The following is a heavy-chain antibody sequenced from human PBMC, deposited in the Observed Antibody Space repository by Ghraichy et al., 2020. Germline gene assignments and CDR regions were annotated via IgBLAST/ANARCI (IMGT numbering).Heavy chain of an antibody. D-gene: IGHD3-10*01. CDR1: GFTFSTYT. CDR3: ARKDFDTSGTYYIPFFDY. CDR2: ISSSSSSSI. V-gene: IGHV3-48*02. Sequence: GESLNISCEASGFTFSTYTMTWVRQAPGKGLEWVAHISSSSSSSIHYADSVKGRFTISRDNAKNSLHLQMNSLRDEDAAVYYCARKDFDTSGTYYIPFFDYWGQGTLVXVSS. J-gene: IGHJ4*02.